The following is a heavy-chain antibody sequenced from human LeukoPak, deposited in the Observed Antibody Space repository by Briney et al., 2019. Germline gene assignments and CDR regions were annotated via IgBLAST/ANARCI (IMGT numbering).Heavy chain of an antibody. V-gene: IGHV4-34*01. J-gene: IGHJ6*02. CDR3: ARADGSEVYGMDV. CDR1: GGSFSGYY. D-gene: IGHD3-10*01. CDR2: IDHSGST. Sequence: SETLSLTCAVYGGSFSGYYWSWIRQPPGKGLEWIGEIDHSGSTNYNPSLKSRVTISVDTSKNQFSLKLSSVTAADTAVYYCARADGSEVYGMDVWGQGTTVTVSS.